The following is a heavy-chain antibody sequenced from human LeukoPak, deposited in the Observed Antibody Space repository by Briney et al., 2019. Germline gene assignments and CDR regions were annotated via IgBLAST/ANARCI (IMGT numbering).Heavy chain of an antibody. J-gene: IGHJ4*02. D-gene: IGHD5-24*01. CDR1: GFTFNRYS. CDR3: AREPAGYNFDC. CDR2: ISSSSRYI. V-gene: IGHV3-21*01. Sequence: GGSLRLSCAASGFTFNRYSMNWVRQAPGKGLEWVSSISSSSRYIYYADSLKGRFTISRDNAKNSLYLQLNSLRAEDTAVYYCAREPAGYNFDCWGQGTLVTVSS.